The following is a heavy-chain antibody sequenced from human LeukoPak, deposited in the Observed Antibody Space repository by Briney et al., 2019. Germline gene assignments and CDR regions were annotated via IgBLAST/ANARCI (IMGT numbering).Heavy chain of an antibody. Sequence: GGSLRLSCAASGFTFDDYAMHWVRQAPGKGLEGVSGISWNSGSIGYADSVKGRFTISRDNAKNSLYLQMNSLRAEDTALYYCAKDISLVVAPGGAFDIWGQGTMVTVSS. CDR3: AKDISLVVAPGGAFDI. CDR2: ISWNSGSI. CDR1: GFTFDDYA. J-gene: IGHJ3*02. V-gene: IGHV3-9*01. D-gene: IGHD2-15*01.